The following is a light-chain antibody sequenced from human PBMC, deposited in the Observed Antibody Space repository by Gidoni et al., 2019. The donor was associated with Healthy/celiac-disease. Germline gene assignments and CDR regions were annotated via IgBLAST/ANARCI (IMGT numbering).Light chain of an antibody. Sequence: DIQMTQSPSSLSASVGDRVTITCRASQGISTYLAWYQQKPGKVPKLLIYAASTLQSGVPSLFSGSGSGTDFTLTISSLQPEDVATYYCQKYNSAPRTFGQGTRLEIK. CDR1: QGISTY. V-gene: IGKV1-27*01. CDR3: QKYNSAPRT. J-gene: IGKJ5*01. CDR2: AAS.